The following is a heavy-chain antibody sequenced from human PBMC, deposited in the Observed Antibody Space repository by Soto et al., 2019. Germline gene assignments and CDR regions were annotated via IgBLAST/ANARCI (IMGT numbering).Heavy chain of an antibody. Sequence: GGSLRLSCASSWFTVSSNYMSWVRQAPGKGLEWVSVIYSGGSTYYADSVKGRFTISRDNSKNTLYLQMNSLRAEDTAVYYCARAWVSSWSFDYWGQGTLVTVSS. V-gene: IGHV3-53*01. D-gene: IGHD6-13*01. CDR2: IYSGGST. J-gene: IGHJ4*02. CDR3: ARAWVSSWSFDY. CDR1: WFTVSSNY.